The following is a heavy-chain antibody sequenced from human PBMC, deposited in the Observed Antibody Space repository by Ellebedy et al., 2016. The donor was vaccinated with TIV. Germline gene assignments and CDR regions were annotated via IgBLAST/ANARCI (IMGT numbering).Heavy chain of an antibody. CDR3: ARQGQGDYWDYYFDY. Sequence: MPGGSLRLSCTVSGGSISSYYWSWIRQPPGKGLEWIGYIYYSGSTNYNPSLKSRVTISVDTSKNQFSLKLSSVTAADTAVYYCARQGQGDYWDYYFDYWGQGTLVTVSS. CDR2: IYYSGST. D-gene: IGHD2-8*02. J-gene: IGHJ4*02. CDR1: GGSISSYY. V-gene: IGHV4-59*08.